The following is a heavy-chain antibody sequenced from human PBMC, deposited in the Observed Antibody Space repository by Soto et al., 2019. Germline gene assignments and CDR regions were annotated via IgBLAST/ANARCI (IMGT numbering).Heavy chain of an antibody. CDR2: IYYSGFT. Sequence: SETLSLTCTVSGGSTSSSSDYWGWIRPPPGKGLEWLASIYYSGFTYYKPSLKSRVTMSVDTSKNQFSLKLRSVTAADTAVYYCARQVGHIVVVTAILGWFDPWRQGTLVTVTS. CDR3: ARQVGHIVVVTAILGWFDP. V-gene: IGHV4-39*01. CDR1: GGSTSSSSDY. J-gene: IGHJ5*02. D-gene: IGHD2-21*02.